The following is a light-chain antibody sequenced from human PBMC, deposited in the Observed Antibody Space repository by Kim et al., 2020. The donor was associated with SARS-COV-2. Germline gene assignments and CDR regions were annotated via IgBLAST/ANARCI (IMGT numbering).Light chain of an antibody. CDR3: QQYDNWPSFT. J-gene: IGKJ3*01. Sequence: PGERATLSCRASQSVSSDLAWYQQKPGQSPRLLIYGASTRATGIPPRFSGSGSGTEFSLTIDSLQSEDFAIYYCQQYDNWPSFTFGPGTKVDIK. CDR1: QSVSSD. V-gene: IGKV3D-15*01. CDR2: GAS.